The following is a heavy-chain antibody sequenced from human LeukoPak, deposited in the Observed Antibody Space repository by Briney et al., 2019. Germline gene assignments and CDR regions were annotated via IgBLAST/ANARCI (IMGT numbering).Heavy chain of an antibody. V-gene: IGHV3-7*01. CDR1: GFIFSTYW. D-gene: IGHD4-17*01. CDR2: IKQDGGEE. J-gene: IGHJ4*02. CDR3: ARDKSADYGDSYFDS. Sequence: GGSLRLSCAASGFIFSTYWMSWVRQAPRKGLEWVANIKQDGGEEHYVDSVKGRSTISRDNAKNSLYLQMNSLRAEDTAVYYCARDKSADYGDSYFDSWGQGILVTVSS.